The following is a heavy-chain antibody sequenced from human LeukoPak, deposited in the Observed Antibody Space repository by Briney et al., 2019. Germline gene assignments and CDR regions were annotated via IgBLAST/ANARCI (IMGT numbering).Heavy chain of an antibody. V-gene: IGHV3-21*01. D-gene: IGHD2-2*01. CDR1: GFTFSSYS. CDR3: ARDWGYCSSTSCYLYYYYYMDV. CDR2: ISSSSSYI. Sequence: GGSLRLSCAASGFTFSSYSMNWVRQAPGKGLEWVSSISSSSSYIYYADSVKGRFTISRDNAKNSLYLQMNSLRAEDTAVYYCARDWGYCSSTSCYLYYYYYMDVWGKGTTVTVSS. J-gene: IGHJ6*03.